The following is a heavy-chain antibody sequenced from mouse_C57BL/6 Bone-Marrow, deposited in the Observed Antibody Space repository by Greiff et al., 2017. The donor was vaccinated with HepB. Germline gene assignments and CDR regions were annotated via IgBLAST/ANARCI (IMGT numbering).Heavy chain of an antibody. CDR1: GYTFTSYG. V-gene: IGHV1-81*01. Sequence: QVQLKQSGAELARPGASVKLSCKASGYTFTSYGIRWVKQRTGQGLEWIGEIYPRSGNTYYNEKFKGKATLTADKSASTAYMELRSLTSEDAAVDFWARRGGYDGAMDYWGQGTSVTVSS. J-gene: IGHJ4*01. CDR3: ARRGGYDGAMDY. D-gene: IGHD2-2*01. CDR2: IYPRSGNT.